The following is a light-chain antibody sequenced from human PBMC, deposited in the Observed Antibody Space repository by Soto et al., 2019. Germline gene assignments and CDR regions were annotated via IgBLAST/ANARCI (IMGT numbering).Light chain of an antibody. CDR1: QTISTN. CDR2: AAS. Sequence: EILITQCPPTLSVFPGERATLSCRASQTISTNLAWYQQKPGQAPRLLISAASSRAPGIPARFSGSGSGTDFTLTISSLQSEDSAVYYCQHYNNRPPYTFGQGTKLEIK. V-gene: IGKV3-15*01. J-gene: IGKJ2*01. CDR3: QHYNNRPPYT.